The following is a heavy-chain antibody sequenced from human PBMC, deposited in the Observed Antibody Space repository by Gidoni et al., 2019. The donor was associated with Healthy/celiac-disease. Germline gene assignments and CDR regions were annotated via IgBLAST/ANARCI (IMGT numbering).Heavy chain of an antibody. CDR3: TSRSDGDYYYYYGMDV. CDR1: GFTFSGSA. V-gene: IGHV3-73*01. Sequence: EVQLVESGGGLVQPGGSLKLSCAASGFTFSGSAMHWVRQASGKGLEWVGRIRSKANSYATAYAASVKGRFTISRDDSKNTAYLQMNSLKTEDTAVYYCTSRSDGDYYYYYGMDVWGQGTTVTVSS. CDR2: IRSKANSYAT. D-gene: IGHD4-17*01. J-gene: IGHJ6*02.